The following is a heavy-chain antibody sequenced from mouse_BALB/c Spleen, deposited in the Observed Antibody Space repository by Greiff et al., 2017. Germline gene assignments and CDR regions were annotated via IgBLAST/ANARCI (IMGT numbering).Heavy chain of an antibody. CDR1: GFSLSTSGMG. J-gene: IGHJ4*01. V-gene: IGHV8-12*01. CDR2: IYWDDDK. CDR3: ARRRYYGSSDAMDY. D-gene: IGHD1-1*01. Sequence: QVTLKVSGPGILQPSQTLSLTCSFSGFSLSTSGMGVSWIRQPSGKGLEWLAHIYWDDDKRYNPSLKSRLTISKDTSSNQVFLKITSVDTADTATYYCARRRYYGSSDAMDYWGQGTSVTVSS.